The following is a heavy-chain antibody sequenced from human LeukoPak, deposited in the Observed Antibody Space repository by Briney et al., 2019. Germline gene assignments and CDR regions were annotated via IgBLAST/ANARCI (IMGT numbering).Heavy chain of an antibody. D-gene: IGHD3-10*01. V-gene: IGHV3-48*03. Sequence: GGSLRLSCEASGFTFSSYEMNWVRQAPGKGLEWVSYISSSGSIIYYADSVKGRFTISRDNAKNSQYLQMNSLRAEDTAVYYCARAARSQWFGELFGWYFDLWGRGTLVTVSS. CDR2: ISSSGSII. CDR3: ARAARSQWFGELFGWYFDL. CDR1: GFTFSSYE. J-gene: IGHJ2*01.